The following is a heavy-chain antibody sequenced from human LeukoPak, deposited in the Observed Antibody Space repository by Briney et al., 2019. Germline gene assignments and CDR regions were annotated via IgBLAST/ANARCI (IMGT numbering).Heavy chain of an antibody. CDR3: AREGTEVCSGGSCYLGYYYGMDV. Sequence: GGSLRLSCAASGFTFSSYEMNWVRQAPGKGLEWVSYISSTGSTIYYADSVRGRFTISRDNAKNSLYLQMNSLRAEDTAVIYCAREGTEVCSGGSCYLGYYYGMDVWGQGTTVTVS. V-gene: IGHV3-48*03. D-gene: IGHD2-15*01. J-gene: IGHJ6*02. CDR1: GFTFSSYE. CDR2: ISSTGSTI.